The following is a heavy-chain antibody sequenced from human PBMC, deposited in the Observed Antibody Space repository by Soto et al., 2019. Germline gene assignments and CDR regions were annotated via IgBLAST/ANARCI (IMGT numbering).Heavy chain of an antibody. V-gene: IGHV3-30*18. CDR1: GFTVSAFA. Sequence: GSLRLPCTVPGFTVSAFAMYWVRQAPGKGLEWVALISYDGTNEDYAESVRGRFTISRDNSKNTLYLDMNSLSAEDSAVYFCAKGVVREPAYFDYWGQGTLVTVSS. CDR2: ISYDGTNE. D-gene: IGHD3-10*01. J-gene: IGHJ4*02. CDR3: AKGVVREPAYFDY.